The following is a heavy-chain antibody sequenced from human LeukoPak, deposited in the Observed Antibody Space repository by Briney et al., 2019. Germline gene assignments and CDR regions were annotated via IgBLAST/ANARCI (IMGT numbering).Heavy chain of an antibody. D-gene: IGHD3-22*01. J-gene: IGHJ5*02. CDR3: ARVRHDSSGYYTYNWFDP. CDR2: ISADNGNT. CDR1: GYTFTSYA. V-gene: IGHV1-18*01. Sequence: ASVKVSCKASGYTFTSYAISWVRQAPGQGLEWMGWISADNGNTDYAQRFQGRVTMTTDTSTSTAYMELRSLRSDDTAVYYCARVRHDSSGYYTYNWFDPWGQGTLVTVSS.